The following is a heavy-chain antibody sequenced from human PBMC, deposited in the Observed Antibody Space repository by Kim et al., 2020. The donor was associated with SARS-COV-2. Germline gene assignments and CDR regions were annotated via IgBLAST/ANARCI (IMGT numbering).Heavy chain of an antibody. V-gene: IGHV1-18*01. CDR1: GYTFSKHD. J-gene: IGHJ6*02. CDR3: ARAVGWTYGIYYLGMDV. D-gene: IGHD1-7*01. CDR2: ISVYNGGT. Sequence: ASVKVSCKASGYTFSKHDITWVRQAPGQGLEWMAWISVYNGGTKYAQKFQGRLTMTTDTSTSTAYMELRSLRTDDTALYYCARAVGWTYGIYYLGMDVWGQGTTVTVSS.